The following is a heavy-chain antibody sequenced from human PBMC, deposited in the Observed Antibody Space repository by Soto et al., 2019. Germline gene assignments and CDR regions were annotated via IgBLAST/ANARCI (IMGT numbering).Heavy chain of an antibody. J-gene: IGHJ4*02. D-gene: IGHD1-1*01. V-gene: IGHV1-8*01. Sequence: QVQLVQSGAEVRKPGASVKVSCEASGYTFTSYDIYWVRQATGQGLEWMGWMNPNTGNSGYAQKFQGRVTVTSDTSINTAYMDLSSLRSEDTDVYYCGRRTETNGWNGFGADKYYFDFWGQGTLVTVSS. CDR1: GYTFTSYD. CDR2: MNPNTGNS. CDR3: GRRTETNGWNGFGADKYYFDF.